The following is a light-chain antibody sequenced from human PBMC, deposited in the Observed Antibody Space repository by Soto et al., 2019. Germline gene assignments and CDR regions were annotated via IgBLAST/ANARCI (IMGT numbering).Light chain of an antibody. Sequence: QSVLTQPPSASGTPGQRVTISCSGSSSNIGSNTVNWYQQLPGTAPKLLIYSNNQRPSGVPDRFSGSKSGTSASLAISGLHSEDEDDDYCAAWDDSLNGFVVFGGGTKLTVL. V-gene: IGLV1-44*01. CDR2: SNN. J-gene: IGLJ2*01. CDR3: AAWDDSLNGFVV. CDR1: SSNIGSNT.